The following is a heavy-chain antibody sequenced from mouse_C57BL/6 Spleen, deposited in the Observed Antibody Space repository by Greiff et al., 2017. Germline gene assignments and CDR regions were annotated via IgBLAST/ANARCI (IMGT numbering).Heavy chain of an antibody. Sequence: VKLQESGPELVKPGASVKISCKASGYAFSSSWLNWVKQRPGKGLEWIGRIYPGDGDNNYNGKFKGKATLTADKSSSTAYMQLSSLTSEDSAVYFCARGVAWYFDVWGTGTTVTVSS. V-gene: IGHV1-82*01. CDR3: ARGVAWYFDV. CDR1: GYAFSSSW. D-gene: IGHD1-1*02. CDR2: IYPGDGDN. J-gene: IGHJ1*03.